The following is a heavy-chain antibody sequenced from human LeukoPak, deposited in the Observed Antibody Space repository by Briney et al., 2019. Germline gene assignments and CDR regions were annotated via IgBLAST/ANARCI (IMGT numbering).Heavy chain of an antibody. CDR2: MNPNSGNT. V-gene: IGHV1-8*01. Sequence: GASVKVSCKASGYTFTSYDINWVRQATGQGLEWMGWMNPNSGNTGYAQKFQGRVTMTRNTSISTAYMELSSLRSEDTAVYYCARGVGARFLLTYYYYYMDVWGKGTTVTVSS. CDR3: ARGVGARFLLTYYYYYMDV. D-gene: IGHD6-6*01. J-gene: IGHJ6*03. CDR1: GYTFTSYD.